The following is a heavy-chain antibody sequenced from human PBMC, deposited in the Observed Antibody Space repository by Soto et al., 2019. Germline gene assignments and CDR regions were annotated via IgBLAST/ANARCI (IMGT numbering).Heavy chain of an antibody. Sequence: SETLSLPCTVSGRSIRAYYWGWIRQSPGKGLEWIGYIYYTGTTKYNPSLKSRVTISVDSSKTQFSLKLDSVTAADTAVYYCARLGGYYQAFDSWGQGTLVTVS. V-gene: IGHV4-59*08. CDR3: ARLGGYYQAFDS. J-gene: IGHJ4*02. D-gene: IGHD3-22*01. CDR2: IYYTGTT. CDR1: GRSIRAYY.